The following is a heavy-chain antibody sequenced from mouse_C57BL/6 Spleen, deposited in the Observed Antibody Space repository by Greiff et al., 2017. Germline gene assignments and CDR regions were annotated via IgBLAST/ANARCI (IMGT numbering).Heavy chain of an antibody. V-gene: IGHV1-85*01. D-gene: IGHD1-1*01. Sequence: QVQLQQSGPELVKPGASVKLSCKASGYTFKSYDINWVKQRPGQGLEWIGWIYPRDGSTKYNEKLKGKATLTVDPSSSTAYMELHSLTSEDSAVYFCARSVGYCGGSYWFAYWGQGTLVTVSA. J-gene: IGHJ3*01. CDR1: GYTFKSYD. CDR3: ARSVGYCGGSYWFAY. CDR2: IYPRDGST.